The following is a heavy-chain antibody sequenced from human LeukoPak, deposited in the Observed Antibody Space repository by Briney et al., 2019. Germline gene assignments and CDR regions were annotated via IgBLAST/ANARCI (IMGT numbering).Heavy chain of an antibody. CDR2: ISSSSSYI. D-gene: IGHD2-21*02. Sequence: GGSLRLSCAASGFTFSSYSMNWVRQAPGKGLEWVSSISSSSSYIYYADSVKGRFTISRDNAKNSLYLQMNSLRAEDTAVYYCARDIVVVTAQFDPRGQGTLVTVSS. CDR3: ARDIVVVTAQFDP. J-gene: IGHJ5*02. V-gene: IGHV3-21*01. CDR1: GFTFSSYS.